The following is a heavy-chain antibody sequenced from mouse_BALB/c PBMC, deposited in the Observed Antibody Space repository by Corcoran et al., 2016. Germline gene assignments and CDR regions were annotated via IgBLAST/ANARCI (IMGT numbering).Heavy chain of an antibody. J-gene: IGHJ1*01. CDR1: GYTFTNYG. Sequence: QIQLVQSGPELKKPGETVKLSCKASGYTFTNYGMNWVKQAPGKGLKWMGWINTYTGEPTYADDFKGRFAFSLETSASTAYLQINNLKNEDMATYFCARWDYGSSYYWYFDVWGAGTTVTVSS. V-gene: IGHV9-1*02. CDR3: ARWDYGSSYYWYFDV. CDR2: INTYTGEP. D-gene: IGHD1-1*01.